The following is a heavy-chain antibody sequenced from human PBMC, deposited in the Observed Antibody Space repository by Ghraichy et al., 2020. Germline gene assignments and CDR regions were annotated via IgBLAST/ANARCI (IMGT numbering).Heavy chain of an antibody. CDR2: ICGGCAST. Sequence: LSLTCVASGFTFSSYAMSWVRQAPGKGLEWVSSICGGCASTYYADSVKGRFTGSRADSKNTLYLQMKSLRGDDTAIYYGAKERDISWPDWGQGTLVTVSS. CDR3: AKERDISWPD. CDR1: GFTFSSYA. V-gene: IGHV3-23*01. D-gene: IGHD6-13*01. J-gene: IGHJ4*02.